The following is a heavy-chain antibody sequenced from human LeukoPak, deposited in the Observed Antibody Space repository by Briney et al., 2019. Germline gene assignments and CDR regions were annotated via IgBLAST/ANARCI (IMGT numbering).Heavy chain of an antibody. Sequence: GESLQISCKGSGYSFTSYWIGWVRQLPGKGLEWMGIIYPGDPDTRYSPSFQGQVTISADKSISTAYLQWSSLKASDTAMYYCARQDIVVVPAATNYYYYMDVWGKGTTVTVSS. CDR3: ARQDIVVVPAATNYYYYMDV. CDR2: IYPGDPDT. D-gene: IGHD2-2*01. J-gene: IGHJ6*03. V-gene: IGHV5-51*01. CDR1: GYSFTSYW.